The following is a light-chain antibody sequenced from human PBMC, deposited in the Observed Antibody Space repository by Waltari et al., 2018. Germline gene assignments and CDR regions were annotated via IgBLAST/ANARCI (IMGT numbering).Light chain of an antibody. J-gene: IGLJ2*01. CDR2: RND. CDR3: ATWDDSRRGPG. Sequence: QSALTQPPSTSATPGQRVTISCSGRSSNIGSNYVYWYQQFPGKAPKVIIARNDQRPSGVSERFSWSKSGTSASLVISGLRSEDEADYYCATWDDSRRGPGFGGGTKLTVL. CDR1: SSNIGSNY. V-gene: IGLV1-47*01.